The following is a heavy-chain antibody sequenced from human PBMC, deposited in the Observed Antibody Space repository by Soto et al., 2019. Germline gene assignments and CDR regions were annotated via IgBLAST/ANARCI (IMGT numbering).Heavy chain of an antibody. CDR3: AKYRRTEAEGFTLDY. CDR1: GDSINNYY. J-gene: IGHJ4*02. CDR2: TYHTGST. D-gene: IGHD6-13*01. Sequence: LSLTCTVSGDSINNYYWSWIRQPPGKRLEWIGYTYHTGSTTYNPSLESRVTMSVDTSKNQFSLKLSSVNAADTAVYYCAKYRRTEAEGFTLDYWGRGTLVTVSS. V-gene: IGHV4-59*01.